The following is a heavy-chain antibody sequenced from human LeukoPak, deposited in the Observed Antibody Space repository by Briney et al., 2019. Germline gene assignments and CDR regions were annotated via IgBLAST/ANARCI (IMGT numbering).Heavy chain of an antibody. Sequence: PSETLSLTCTVSGGSISSYYWSWIRQRPGKGLEWIGYIYYSGSTNYNPSLKSRVTISVDTSKNQFSLKLSSVTAADTAVYYCARDRDTAPGGYWGQGTLVTVSS. CDR2: IYYSGST. D-gene: IGHD5-18*01. CDR3: ARDRDTAPGGY. CDR1: GGSISSYY. J-gene: IGHJ4*02. V-gene: IGHV4-59*01.